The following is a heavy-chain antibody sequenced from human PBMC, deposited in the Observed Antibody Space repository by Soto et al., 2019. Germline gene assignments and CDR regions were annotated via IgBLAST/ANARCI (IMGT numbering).Heavy chain of an antibody. CDR2: TKDKAYSYTT. D-gene: IGHD3-10*01. V-gene: IGHV3-72*01. J-gene: IGHJ4*02. CDR3: ASIRGVFGY. Sequence: EVQLVESGGDLVQPGGSLRLSCAASGFSLSDLFIDWVRQAPGKGLVWVGRTKDKAYSYTTEYAASMKGRFTISRDDSRNSLYLQMSSLKPEETAVYYCASIRGVFGYWGQGTLVTVSS. CDR1: GFSLSDLF.